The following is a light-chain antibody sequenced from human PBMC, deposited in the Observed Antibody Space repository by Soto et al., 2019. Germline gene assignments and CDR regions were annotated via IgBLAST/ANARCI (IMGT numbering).Light chain of an antibody. CDR2: NTN. J-gene: IGLJ3*02. CDR3: VLYMGSGIWV. Sequence: QTLVTQEPRFSVSPGRTGTLTYGLSSGSVSTSHYPSWCQQTPGQTPRTVIYNTNTRSSGVPDRFSGSIVGNKAALTITGAQADDESVYYCVLYMGSGIWVFGGGTKVTVL. V-gene: IGLV8-61*01. CDR1: SGSVSTSHY.